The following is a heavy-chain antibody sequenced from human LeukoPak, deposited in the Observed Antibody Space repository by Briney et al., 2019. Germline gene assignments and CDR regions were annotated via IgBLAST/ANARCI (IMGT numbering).Heavy chain of an antibody. CDR1: GFTFSSYT. CDR2: ISTSSSTI. J-gene: IGHJ4*02. D-gene: IGHD3-22*01. CDR3: AKERYYYDSSGYSDY. Sequence: GGSLRLSCAASGFTFSSYTMKWVRQAPGKGLEWVSHISTSSSTIYYADSVKGRFTISRDNSKNTLYLQMNSLRAEDTAVYYCAKERYYYDSSGYSDYWGQGTLVTVSS. V-gene: IGHV3-48*01.